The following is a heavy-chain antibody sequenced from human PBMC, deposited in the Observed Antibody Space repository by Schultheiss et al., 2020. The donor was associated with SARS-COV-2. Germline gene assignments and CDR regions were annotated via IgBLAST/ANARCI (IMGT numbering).Heavy chain of an antibody. V-gene: IGHV1-18*04. CDR1: GYTFTGYY. J-gene: IGHJ6*03. Sequence: GGSLRLSCKASGYTFTGYYMHWVRQAPGQGLEWMGWISAYNGNTNYAQKLQGRVTMTTDTSTNTAYMELRSLRSDDTAVYYCARVNCGSSVYSYYYMDVCGKGTMVTGSS. CDR3: ARVNCGSSVYSYYYMDV. CDR2: ISAYNGNT. D-gene: IGHD6-6*01.